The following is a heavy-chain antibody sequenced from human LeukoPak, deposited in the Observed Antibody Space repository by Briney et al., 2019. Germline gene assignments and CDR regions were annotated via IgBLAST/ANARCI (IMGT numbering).Heavy chain of an antibody. J-gene: IGHJ4*02. CDR1: GFSFPYG. V-gene: IGHV3-23*01. Sequence: GGSLRLSCEASGFSFPYGMSWVRQAPGKGLEWVSGITNSGENTYYADSVKGRFTISRDNSKNTLFLEMNSLRAEDTAVYYCASTGGGRIIVQFDYWGQGTLVTVSS. CDR3: ASTGGGRIIVQFDY. CDR2: ITNSGENT. D-gene: IGHD3-16*01.